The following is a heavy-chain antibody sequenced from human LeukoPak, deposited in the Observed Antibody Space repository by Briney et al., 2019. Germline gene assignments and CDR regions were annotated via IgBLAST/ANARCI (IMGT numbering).Heavy chain of an antibody. CDR1: GASISSTAHY. CDR2: IYHSGSS. Sequence: SETLSLTCTVSGASISSTAHYWAWIRQSPGKGLEWIASIYHSGSSYYNPSLKSRVTISLDTSKRHFSLNLSSVTASDTANYYCARAPGYCSGTSCYFRFDPWGQGTLLTVSS. CDR3: ARAPGYCSGTSCYFRFDP. V-gene: IGHV4-39*07. J-gene: IGHJ5*02. D-gene: IGHD2-2*03.